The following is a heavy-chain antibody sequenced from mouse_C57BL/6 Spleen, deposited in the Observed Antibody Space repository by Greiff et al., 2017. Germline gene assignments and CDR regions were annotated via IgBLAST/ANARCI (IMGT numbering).Heavy chain of an antibody. D-gene: IGHD4-1*01. CDR1: GYSITSGYY. J-gene: IGHJ1*03. V-gene: IGHV3-6*01. CDR2: ISYDGSN. Sequence: VQLKESGPGLVKPSQSLSLTCSVTGYSITSGYYWNWIRQFPGNKLEWMGYISYDGSNNYNPSLKNRISITRDTSKNQFFLKLNSVTTEDTATYYCARGEELGHWYFDVWGTGTTVTVSS. CDR3: ARGEELGHWYFDV.